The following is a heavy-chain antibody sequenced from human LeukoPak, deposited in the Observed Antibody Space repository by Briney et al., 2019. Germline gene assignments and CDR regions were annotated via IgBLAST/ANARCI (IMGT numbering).Heavy chain of an antibody. J-gene: IGHJ4*02. CDR3: ARAIGKSESH. CDR1: GFTLSSYW. Sequence: GGSLRLSCAASGFTLSSYWMSWVRQAPGKGLEWVANIKQDGSEKYYVDSVKGRFTISRDNAKNSVYLQMNSLRAEDTAVYYCARAIGKSESHWGQGTLVTVSS. CDR2: IKQDGSEK. V-gene: IGHV3-7*01. D-gene: IGHD4-23*01.